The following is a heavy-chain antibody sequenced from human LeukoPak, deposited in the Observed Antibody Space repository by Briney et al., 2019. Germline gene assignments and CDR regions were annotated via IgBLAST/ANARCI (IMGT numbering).Heavy chain of an antibody. J-gene: IGHJ5*02. D-gene: IGHD3-10*01. CDR2: IYYSGST. CDR3: ARGPDYYGSGSYQGYNWFDP. V-gene: IGHV4-39*07. Sequence: SETLSLTCTVSGGSISSSSYYWGWIRQPPGKGLEWIGSIYYSGSTYYNPSLKSRVTMSVDTSKNQFSLKLSSVTAADTAVYYCARGPDYYGSGSYQGYNWFDPWGQGTLVTVSS. CDR1: GGSISSSSYY.